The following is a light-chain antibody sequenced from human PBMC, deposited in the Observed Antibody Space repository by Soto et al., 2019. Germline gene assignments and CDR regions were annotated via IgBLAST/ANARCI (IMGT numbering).Light chain of an antibody. V-gene: IGKV1-5*03. Sequence: DIQMTQSPSTLSAFVGERVTITCRASRYIGTWLAWYQQIPGKAPKLLXYKASNLQSGVPSRFSGSGSGTELTLTISSLQSEDSAVYDCQQYHKWPPITFSQGTRLEI. CDR2: KAS. CDR3: QQYHKWPPIT. CDR1: RYIGTW. J-gene: IGKJ5*01.